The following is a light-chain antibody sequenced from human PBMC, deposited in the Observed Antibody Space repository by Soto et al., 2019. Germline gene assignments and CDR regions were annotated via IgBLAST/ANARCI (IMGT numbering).Light chain of an antibody. V-gene: IGKV3-15*01. J-gene: IGKJ2*01. CDR3: QQYNNWHTST. Sequence: EIVMTQSPATLSVSPGERATLSCRASQSVSSNLAWYQQKPGQAPRLLIYGASTRATGIPARFSGSGSGTEFTLTISSLQSEDFAVYYCQQYNNWHTSTFGQGTKLEI. CDR1: QSVSSN. CDR2: GAS.